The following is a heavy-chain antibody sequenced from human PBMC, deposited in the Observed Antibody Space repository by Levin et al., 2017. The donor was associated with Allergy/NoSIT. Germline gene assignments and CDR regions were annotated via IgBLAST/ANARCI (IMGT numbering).Heavy chain of an antibody. V-gene: IGHV3-7*01. CDR3: AKDSRTTVTTVET. CDR1: GFTFSSYW. CDR2: IKQDGSEK. D-gene: IGHD4-17*01. Sequence: QPGGSLRLSCAASGFTFSSYWMSWVRQAPGKGLEWVANIKQDGSEKYYVDSVKGRFTISRDNAKNSLNLQMNSLRAEDTAVYYCAKDSRTTVTTVETWGQGTLVTVSS. J-gene: IGHJ4*02.